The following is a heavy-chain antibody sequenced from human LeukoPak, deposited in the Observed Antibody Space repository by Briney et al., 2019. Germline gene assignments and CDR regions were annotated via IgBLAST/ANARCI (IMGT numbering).Heavy chain of an antibody. J-gene: IGHJ5*02. D-gene: IGHD6-13*01. V-gene: IGHV1-69*01. CDR2: IIPIFGTA. CDR1: GGTFSSYA. CDR3: GKTAGIAAAGAFDP. Sequence: SVKVTCKASGGTFSSYAISWVRQAPGQGLEWMGGIIPIFGTANYAQKFQGRVTITADESTSTAYMELSSLRSEDTAVYYCGKTAGIAAAGAFDPWGQGTLVTVSS.